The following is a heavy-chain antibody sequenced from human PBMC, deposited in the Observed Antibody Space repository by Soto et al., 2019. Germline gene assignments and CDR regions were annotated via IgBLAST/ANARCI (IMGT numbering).Heavy chain of an antibody. CDR1: GGSISSGGYY. J-gene: IGHJ4*02. V-gene: IGHV4-31*03. D-gene: IGHD5-12*01. Sequence: PSETLSLTCTVSGGSISSGGYYLSWIRQHPGKGLEWIGYIYYSGSTYYNPSLKSRVTISVDTSKNQFSLKLSSVTAADTAVYYCARFTAGMATRLDYWGQGTLVTVXS. CDR2: IYYSGST. CDR3: ARFTAGMATRLDY.